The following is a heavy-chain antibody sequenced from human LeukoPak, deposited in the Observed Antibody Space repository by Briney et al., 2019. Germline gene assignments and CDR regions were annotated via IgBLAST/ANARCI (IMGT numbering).Heavy chain of an antibody. D-gene: IGHD3-10*01. V-gene: IGHV3-64*04. Sequence: GGSLRLSCSASGFTFSRYAMHWVRQAPGKGLEYVSGISSNGGSTYYADSVKGRFAVSRDNARNSLYLEMNSLRAEDTAIYYCSKTPGDLWSWYDYWGQGTLVTVSS. CDR2: ISSNGGST. CDR1: GFTFSRYA. CDR3: SKTPGDLWSWYDY. J-gene: IGHJ4*02.